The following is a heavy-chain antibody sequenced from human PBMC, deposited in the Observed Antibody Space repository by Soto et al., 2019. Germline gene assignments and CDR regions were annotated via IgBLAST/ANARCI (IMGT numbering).Heavy chain of an antibody. CDR1: GGSISSYY. CDR2: IYYTGTT. CDR3: TKLTWADDGGIFDP. D-gene: IGHD4-17*01. Sequence: SETMSLTCTVSGGSISSYYWSWIRKPPGKGLEWIGYIYYTGTTNYNPSLKSRVTISVDTSKNQFSLKLSSVTTADTAGYYCTKLTWADDGGIFDPWGQGTLVTVSS. V-gene: IGHV4-59*01. J-gene: IGHJ5*02.